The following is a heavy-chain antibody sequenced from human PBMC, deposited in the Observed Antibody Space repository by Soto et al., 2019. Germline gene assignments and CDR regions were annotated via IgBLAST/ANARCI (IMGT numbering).Heavy chain of an antibody. D-gene: IGHD5-12*01. CDR3: AIAVGSSGYDPFAY. V-gene: IGHV3-23*01. Sequence: GSLRLSCAASGFTFSSYAMSWVRQAPGKGLEWVSAISGSGGSTYYADSGKGRFTISRDNSKNTLYLQMNSLRAEDTAVHYCAIAVGSSGYDPFAYWGQGTLVSVSS. J-gene: IGHJ4*02. CDR2: ISGSGGST. CDR1: GFTFSSYA.